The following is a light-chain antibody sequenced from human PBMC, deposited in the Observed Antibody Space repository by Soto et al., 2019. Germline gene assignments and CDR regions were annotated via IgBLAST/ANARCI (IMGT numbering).Light chain of an antibody. CDR3: HQYGGSPPT. Sequence: EIVLTQSPATLSLSPGERATLSYRASQSVSSYLAWYQQKPGQAPRLLIYDASNRATGIPARFSGSGSGTDFTLTISSLEPEDFAVYHCHQYGGSPPTFGQGTKVDIK. V-gene: IGKV3-11*01. J-gene: IGKJ1*01. CDR2: DAS. CDR1: QSVSSY.